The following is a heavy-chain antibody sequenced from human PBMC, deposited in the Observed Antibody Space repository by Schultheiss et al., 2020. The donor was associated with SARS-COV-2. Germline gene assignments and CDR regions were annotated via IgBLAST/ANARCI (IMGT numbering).Heavy chain of an antibody. V-gene: IGHV1-18*01. CDR1: GYTFTSYT. D-gene: IGHD6-13*01. Sequence: ASVKVSCKASGYTFTSYTISWVRQAPGQGLEWMGWISAYNGNTNYAQKLQGRVTMTTDTSTSTAYMELRSLRSDDTAVYYCVRDLAAAGTGWFDPWGQGSLVTVSS. J-gene: IGHJ5*02. CDR3: VRDLAAAGTGWFDP. CDR2: ISAYNGNT.